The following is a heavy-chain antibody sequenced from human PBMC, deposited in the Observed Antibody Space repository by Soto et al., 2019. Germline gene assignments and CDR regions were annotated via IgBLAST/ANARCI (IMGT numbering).Heavy chain of an antibody. CDR1: GFTFSTHS. CDR2: IYSGGST. V-gene: IGHV3-66*01. J-gene: IGHJ4*02. D-gene: IGHD2-21*01. CDR3: ARDVAFDY. Sequence: PGGSLRLSCAASGFTFSTHSMNWVRQAPGKGLEWVSVIYSGGSTYYADSVKGRFTISRDNSKNTLYLQMNSLRAEDTAVYYCARDVAFDYWGQGTLVTVSS.